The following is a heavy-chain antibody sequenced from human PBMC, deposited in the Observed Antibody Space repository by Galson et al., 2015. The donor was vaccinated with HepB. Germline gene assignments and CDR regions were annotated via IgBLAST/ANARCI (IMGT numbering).Heavy chain of an antibody. CDR2: IVPIIGLG. CDR3: AREGDGAYFDY. CDR1: GDTLRNQA. D-gene: IGHD3-16*01. V-gene: IGHV1-69*10. Sequence: SVKASCKASGDTLRNQAISWVRQAPGQGLKWMGGIVPIIGLGNYAEKFQDRLTIVADKSTSTNYMELGSLRSEDTAVYFCAREGDGAYFDYWGQGTLVSVSS. J-gene: IGHJ4*02.